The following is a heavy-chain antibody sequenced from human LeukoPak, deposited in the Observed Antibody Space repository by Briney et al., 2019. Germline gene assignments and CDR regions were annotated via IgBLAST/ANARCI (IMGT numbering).Heavy chain of an antibody. D-gene: IGHD3-10*01. Sequence: ASVKVSCKASGYTFTGYYMHWVRQAPGQGLEWMGWSNPNSGGTNYAQKFQGRVTMTRDTSISTAYMELSRLRSDDTAVYYCARDSLPAYYYGSGSPEPYNWFDPWGQGTLVTVSS. CDR1: GYTFTGYY. CDR3: ARDSLPAYYYGSGSPEPYNWFDP. J-gene: IGHJ5*02. V-gene: IGHV1-2*02. CDR2: SNPNSGGT.